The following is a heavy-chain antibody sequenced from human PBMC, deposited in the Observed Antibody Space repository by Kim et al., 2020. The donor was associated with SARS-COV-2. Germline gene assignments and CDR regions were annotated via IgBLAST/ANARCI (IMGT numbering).Heavy chain of an antibody. D-gene: IGHD3-10*01. CDR2: IRSKAYGGTT. Sequence: GGSLRLSCTASGFTFGDYAMSWFRQAPGKGLEWVGFIRSKAYGGTTEYAASVKGRFTISRDDSKSIAYLQMNSLKTEDTAVYYCTRDEGEMARGVIITLPDYWGQGTLVTVSS. J-gene: IGHJ4*02. CDR1: GFTFGDYA. V-gene: IGHV3-49*03. CDR3: TRDEGEMARGVIITLPDY.